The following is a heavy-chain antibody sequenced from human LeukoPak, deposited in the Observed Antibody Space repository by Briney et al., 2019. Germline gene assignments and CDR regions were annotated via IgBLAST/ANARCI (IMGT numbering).Heavy chain of an antibody. V-gene: IGHV1-69*05. D-gene: IGHD5-18*01. J-gene: IGHJ2*01. CDR3: ARSLGYSYGRDYWYFDL. CDR2: IIPIFGTA. CDR1: GGTFSSYA. Sequence: SVKVSCKASGGTFSSYAISWVRQASGQGLEWMGRIIPIFGTANYAQKFQGRVTITTDESTSTAYMELSSLRSEDTAVYYCARSLGYSYGRDYWYFDLWGRGTLVTVSS.